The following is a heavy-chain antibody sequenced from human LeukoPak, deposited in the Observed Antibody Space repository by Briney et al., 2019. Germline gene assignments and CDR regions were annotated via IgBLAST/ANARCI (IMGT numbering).Heavy chain of an antibody. D-gene: IGHD3-16*01. Sequence: YPSETLSLTCTVSGDSISSGSYSWSWIRQPAVKGLEWLGRMYTSGSTSYNPSLKSRFTISVDTSKNQFSLKLSSVTAADTAVYYCARVKDPGGYYYYYYMDVWGKGTTVTVSS. CDR1: GDSISSGSYS. J-gene: IGHJ6*03. CDR2: MYTSGST. V-gene: IGHV4-61*02. CDR3: ARVKDPGGYYYYYYMDV.